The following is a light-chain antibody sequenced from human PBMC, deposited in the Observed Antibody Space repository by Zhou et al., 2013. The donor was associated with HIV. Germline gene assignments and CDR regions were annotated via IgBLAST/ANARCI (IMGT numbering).Light chain of an antibody. Sequence: EIVLTQSPGTLSLSPGERATLSCRASQSVSSSYLAWYQHKPGQAPRLLIYGASSRATGIPDRFSGSGSGTDFTLTISRLEPEDFAVYYCQQRMTFGQGTRLEIK. J-gene: IGKJ5*01. CDR2: GAS. V-gene: IGKV3D-20*02. CDR1: QSVSSSY. CDR3: QQRMT.